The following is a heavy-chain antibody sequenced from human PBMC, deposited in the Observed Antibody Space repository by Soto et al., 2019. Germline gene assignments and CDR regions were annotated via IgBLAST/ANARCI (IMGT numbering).Heavy chain of an antibody. CDR2: ISYDGSNK. J-gene: IGHJ4*02. CDR3: ARVPTTVVTFFDY. Sequence: GGSLRLSCAASGFTFSSYAMHWVRQAPGKGLEWVAVISYDGSNKYYADSVKGRFTISRDNSKNTLYLQMNSLRAEDTAVYYCARVPTTVVTFFDYWGQGT. CDR1: GFTFSSYA. V-gene: IGHV3-30-3*01. D-gene: IGHD4-17*01.